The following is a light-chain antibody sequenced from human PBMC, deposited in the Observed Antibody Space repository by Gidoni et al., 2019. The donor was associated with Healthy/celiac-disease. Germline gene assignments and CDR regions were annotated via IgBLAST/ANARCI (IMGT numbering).Light chain of an antibody. Sequence: PSVSVSLGHSVTISCTGTSRDLGSYNRVSWYQQPPGTAPKLMIYEVSNRPSGVPDRFSGSKSGNTASLTISGLQAEDEADYYCSLYTSSSTPLVFGTGTKVTVL. J-gene: IGLJ1*01. CDR1: SRDLGSYNR. V-gene: IGLV2-18*01. CDR3: SLYTSSSTPLV. CDR2: EVS.